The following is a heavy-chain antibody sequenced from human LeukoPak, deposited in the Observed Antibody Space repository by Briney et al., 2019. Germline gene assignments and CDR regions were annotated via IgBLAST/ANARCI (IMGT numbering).Heavy chain of an antibody. CDR2: INPNSGGT. CDR3: ARVRRGYSYGYSDY. Sequence: GASVKVSCKASGYTFTGYYMHWVRQAPGQGPEWMGWINPNSGGTNYAQKFQGRVTMTRDTSISTAYMELSRLRSDDTAVYYCARVRRGYSYGYSDYWGQGTLVTVSS. CDR1: GYTFTGYY. V-gene: IGHV1-2*02. D-gene: IGHD5-18*01. J-gene: IGHJ4*02.